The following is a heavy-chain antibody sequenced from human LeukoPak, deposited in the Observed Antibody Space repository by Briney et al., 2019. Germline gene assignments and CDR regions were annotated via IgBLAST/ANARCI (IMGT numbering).Heavy chain of an antibody. D-gene: IGHD1-14*01. CDR1: GGIFSSYA. CDR3: VRDNSIADRGWWFDP. J-gene: IGHJ5*02. Sequence: SVKVSCKASGGIFSSYAFSWVRQAPGQGLEWIGGIIPIFGTPKSAQKFQGRLTVTRDTPTSTVYMELSSLRSDDTAVYYCVRDNSIADRGWWFDPWGQGTLVTVSS. V-gene: IGHV1-69*05. CDR2: IIPIFGTP.